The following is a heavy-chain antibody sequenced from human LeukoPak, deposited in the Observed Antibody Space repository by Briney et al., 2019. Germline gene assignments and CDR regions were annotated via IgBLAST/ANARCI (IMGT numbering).Heavy chain of an antibody. CDR1: GYTFTGYY. CDR3: ARVRQWLVRGYFDY. D-gene: IGHD6-19*01. V-gene: IGHV1-2*02. Sequence: GASVKVSCKASGYTFTGYYMHWVRQAPGQGVEWMGWINPNSGGTNYAQKFQGRVTMTRDTSISTAYMELSRLRSDDTAVYYCARVRQWLVRGYFDYWGQGTLVTVSS. J-gene: IGHJ4*02. CDR2: INPNSGGT.